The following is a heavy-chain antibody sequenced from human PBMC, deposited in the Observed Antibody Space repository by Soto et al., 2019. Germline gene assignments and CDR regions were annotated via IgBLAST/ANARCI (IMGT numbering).Heavy chain of an antibody. Sequence: PGGSLRLSCAASGFTFSSYWMHWVRQAPGKGLVWVSRINSDGSSTSYADSVKGRFTISRDNAKNTLYLQMNSLRAEDTAVYYCARNYPDYGDYDSHYYYYGMDVWGQGTTVTVSS. CDR3: ARNYPDYGDYDSHYYYYGMDV. J-gene: IGHJ6*02. D-gene: IGHD4-17*01. CDR1: GFTFSSYW. V-gene: IGHV3-74*01. CDR2: INSDGSST.